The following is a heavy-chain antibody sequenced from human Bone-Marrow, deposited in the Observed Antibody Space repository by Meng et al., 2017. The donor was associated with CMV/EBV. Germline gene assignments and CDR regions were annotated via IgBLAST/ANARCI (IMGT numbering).Heavy chain of an antibody. CDR2: ISAYNGNT. CDR1: GYTFTSYG. Sequence: ASVKVSCKASGYTFTSYGISWVRQAPGQGLEWMGWISAYNGNTNYAQKLQGRVTMTTDTSTSTAYMELRSLRSDDTAVYYCERAIVVYYYYYGMDVWGQGTTVTVSS. CDR3: ERAIVVYYYYYGMDV. V-gene: IGHV1-18*01. J-gene: IGHJ6*02. D-gene: IGHD3-16*02.